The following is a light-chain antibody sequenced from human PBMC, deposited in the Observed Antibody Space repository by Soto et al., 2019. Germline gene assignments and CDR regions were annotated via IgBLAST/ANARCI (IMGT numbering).Light chain of an antibody. CDR1: SSDVGGYNY. V-gene: IGLV2-14*01. CDR2: DVT. CDR3: SSYRRGSTYV. J-gene: IGLJ1*01. Sequence: QSVLTQPASVSGAPGQSITVSCTGTSSDVGGYNYVSWYQQYPGKVPRLMIYDVTNRPSGVSNRFSGSKSGNTASLTISGLQAGDEADYYCSSYRRGSTYVFGTGTKVTVL.